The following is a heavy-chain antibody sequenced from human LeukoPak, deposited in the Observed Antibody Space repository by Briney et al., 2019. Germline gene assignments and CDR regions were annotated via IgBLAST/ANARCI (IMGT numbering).Heavy chain of an antibody. D-gene: IGHD1-1*01. CDR2: ISSTGST. CDR3: ASWVRLEYYFDY. V-gene: IGHV4-59*07. J-gene: IGHJ4*02. CDR1: GGAISDYY. Sequence: SDTLSLTCTVSGGAISDYYWSWIRQPPGKGLEWIGYISSTGSTNRNPSLKSRVTISVDTSKNQFSLKLSSVTAADTAVYYCASWVRLEYYFDYWGQGTLVTVSS.